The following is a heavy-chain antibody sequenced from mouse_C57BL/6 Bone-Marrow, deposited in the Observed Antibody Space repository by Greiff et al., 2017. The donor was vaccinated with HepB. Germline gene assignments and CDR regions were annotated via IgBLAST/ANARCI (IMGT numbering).Heavy chain of an antibody. J-gene: IGHJ1*03. V-gene: IGHV5-4*01. CDR3: ARDPIYGSSYDWYFDV. CDR2: ISDGGSYT. D-gene: IGHD1-1*01. Sequence: EVKLVESGGGLVKPGGSLKLSCAASGFTFSSYAMSWVRQTPEKRLEWVATISDGGSYTYYPDNVKGRFTISRDNAKNNLYLQMSHLKSEDTAMYYCARDPIYGSSYDWYFDVWGTGTTVTVSS. CDR1: GFTFSSYA.